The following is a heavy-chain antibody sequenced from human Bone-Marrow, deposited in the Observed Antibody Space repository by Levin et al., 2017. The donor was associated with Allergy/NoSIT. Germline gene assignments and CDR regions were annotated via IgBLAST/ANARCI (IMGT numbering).Heavy chain of an antibody. CDR1: GFSFSRYG. CDR2: ISKDGSDK. D-gene: IGHD3-9*01. CDR3: AKLYYDILTGYIGRNPEPKRFDS. V-gene: IGHV3-30*18. Sequence: GGSLRLSCEASGFSFSRYGIHWVRQTPGKGPEWVAIISKDGSDKYYGDPVKGRFSITRDNSNNMVYLQMNSLTPEDTAVYYCAKLYYDILTGYIGRNPEPKRFDSWGQGTLVIVSS. J-gene: IGHJ4*02.